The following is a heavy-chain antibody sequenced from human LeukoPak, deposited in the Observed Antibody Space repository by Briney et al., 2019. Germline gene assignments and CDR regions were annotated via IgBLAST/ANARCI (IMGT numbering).Heavy chain of an antibody. J-gene: IGHJ6*02. CDR1: GFTFSNYA. Sequence: GGSLRLSCAASGFTFSNYAMHWVRQAPGKGLEWVALLSYDGSYKYYADSVKGRFTISRDNSKNTLYLQMNGLRAEDTAVYYCAKDRGDGDYDDYYYGMDVWGQGTTVTVSS. CDR2: LSYDGSYK. V-gene: IGHV3-30-3*01. CDR3: AKDRGDGDYDDYYYGMDV. D-gene: IGHD4-17*01.